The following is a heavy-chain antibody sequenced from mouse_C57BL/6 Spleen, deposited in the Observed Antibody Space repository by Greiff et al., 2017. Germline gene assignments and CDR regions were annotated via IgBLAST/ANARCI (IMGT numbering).Heavy chain of an antibody. J-gene: IGHJ1*03. CDR2: IWSGGST. CDR3: ARNAVPYYYGSSHWYFDV. Sequence: VKLQESGPGLVQPSQSLSITCTVSGFSLTSYGVHWVRQSPGKGLEWLGVIWSGGSTDYNAAFISRLSISKDNSKSQVFFKMNSLQADDTAIYYCARNAVPYYYGSSHWYFDVWGTGTTVTVSS. CDR1: GFSLTSYG. D-gene: IGHD1-1*01. V-gene: IGHV2-2*01.